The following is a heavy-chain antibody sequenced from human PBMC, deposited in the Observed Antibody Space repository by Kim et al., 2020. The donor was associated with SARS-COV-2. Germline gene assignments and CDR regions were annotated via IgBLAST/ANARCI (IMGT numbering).Heavy chain of an antibody. D-gene: IGHD2-2*01. CDR2: IIPAFGTL. J-gene: IGHJ6*02. CDR1: GGTFSDYA. CDR3: ARSLVPSSSRGNYYGMDG. Sequence: SVKVSCKASGGTFSDYAINWVRQAPGQGLEWMGGIIPAFGTLNHAQKFQGRVTITADESTSTAYMELSSLRSEDTAVYYCARSLVPSSSRGNYYGMDGWGQGTTVTVSS. V-gene: IGHV1-69*13.